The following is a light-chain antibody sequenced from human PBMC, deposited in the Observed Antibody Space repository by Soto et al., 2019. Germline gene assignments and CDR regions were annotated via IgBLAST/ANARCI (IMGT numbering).Light chain of an antibody. CDR1: QSVSSN. Sequence: EIVMTQSPATLSVSPGERATLSCRASQSVSSNLAWYQQKPGQAPRLLIYGASTRATGIPAKFSGGGSGTEFTLTISSLQSEEFAIYYCQQYKNGWTFGQGTKVEIK. CDR2: GAS. J-gene: IGKJ1*01. V-gene: IGKV3-15*01. CDR3: QQYKNGWT.